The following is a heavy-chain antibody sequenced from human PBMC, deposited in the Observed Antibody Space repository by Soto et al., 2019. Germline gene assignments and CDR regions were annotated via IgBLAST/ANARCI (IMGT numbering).Heavy chain of an antibody. Sequence: SETLSLTCAVYGGSFSGYYWSWIRQPPGKGLEWIGEINHSGSTNYNPSLKSRVTISVDTSKNQFSLKLSSVTAADTAVYYCARGPYCGGDCYYRKDGRNIYYYYYMDVWGKGTTVTVSS. CDR2: INHSGST. CDR3: ARGPYCGGDCYYRKDGRNIYYYYYMDV. J-gene: IGHJ6*03. V-gene: IGHV4-34*01. CDR1: GGSFSGYY. D-gene: IGHD2-21*01.